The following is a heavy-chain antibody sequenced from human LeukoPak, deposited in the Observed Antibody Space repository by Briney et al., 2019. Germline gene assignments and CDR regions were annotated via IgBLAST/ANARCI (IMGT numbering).Heavy chain of an antibody. D-gene: IGHD6-19*01. CDR3: AKVGRYSSGWWDGFDY. J-gene: IGHJ4*02. Sequence: PGMSLRLSCAASGFTFSSYGMHWVRQAPGKGLEWVAVIWYDGSNKYYADSVKGRFTISRDNSKNTLYLQMNSLRAEDTAVYYCAKVGRYSSGWWDGFDYWGQGTLVTVSS. CDR1: GFTFSSYG. CDR2: IWYDGSNK. V-gene: IGHV3-33*06.